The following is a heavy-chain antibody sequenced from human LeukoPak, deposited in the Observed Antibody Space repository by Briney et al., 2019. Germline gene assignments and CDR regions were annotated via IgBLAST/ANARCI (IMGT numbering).Heavy chain of an antibody. V-gene: IGHV4-38-2*02. CDR3: ARSRFLEWLVHDAFDI. Sequence: SETMSLTCTVSGYSISSGYYWGWIRQPPGKGLEWIGSIYHSGSTYYNPSLKSRVTISVDTSKNQFSLKLSSVTAADTAVYYCARSRFLEWLVHDAFDIWGQGTMVTVSS. CDR2: IYHSGST. D-gene: IGHD3-3*01. J-gene: IGHJ3*02. CDR1: GYSISSGYY.